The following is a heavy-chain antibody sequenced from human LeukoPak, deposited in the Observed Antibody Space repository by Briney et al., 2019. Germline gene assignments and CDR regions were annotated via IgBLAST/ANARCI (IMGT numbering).Heavy chain of an antibody. V-gene: IGHV4-59*12. J-gene: IGHJ4*02. CDR3: ARDVVTIFGVVILDY. CDR1: GGSISSYY. CDR2: IYYSGST. D-gene: IGHD3-3*01. Sequence: KSSETLSLTCTVSGGSISSYYWSWIRQPPGKGLEWIGYIYYSGSTNYNPSLKSRVTISVDTSKNQFSLKLSSVTAADTAVYYCARDVVTIFGVVILDYWGQGTLVTVSS.